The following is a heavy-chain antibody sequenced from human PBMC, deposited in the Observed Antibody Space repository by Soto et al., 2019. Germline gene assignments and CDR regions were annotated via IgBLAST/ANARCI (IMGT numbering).Heavy chain of an antibody. Sequence: EVQLLESGGGLVQPGGSLRLSCAASGFTFSSYAMSWVRQAPGKGLEWVSAISGSGGSTYYADSVKGRFTISRDNSKNTLYLQMNSLRAEDTAVYYCAKDRTVVVVPAAMIDYWGQGTLVTVSS. CDR2: ISGSGGST. CDR3: AKDRTVVVVPAAMIDY. V-gene: IGHV3-23*01. D-gene: IGHD2-2*01. CDR1: GFTFSSYA. J-gene: IGHJ4*02.